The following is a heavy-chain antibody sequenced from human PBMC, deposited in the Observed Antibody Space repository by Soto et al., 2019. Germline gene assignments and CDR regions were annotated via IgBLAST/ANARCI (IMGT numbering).Heavy chain of an antibody. CDR2: ISGTGRVT. J-gene: IGHJ1*01. D-gene: IGHD3-9*01. V-gene: IGHV3-23*01. CDR3: AKDVHYDIATGIEYFHR. Sequence: EVQLLESGGGLVQPGGSLKLSCAASEFTFSSYAMSWVRQAPGKGLEWVSGISGTGRVTKYAESVKGRFTISRDNPKSTLFLQMNSLRPEDTAVYYCAKDVHYDIATGIEYFHRRGQGTLVTVSS. CDR1: EFTFSSYA.